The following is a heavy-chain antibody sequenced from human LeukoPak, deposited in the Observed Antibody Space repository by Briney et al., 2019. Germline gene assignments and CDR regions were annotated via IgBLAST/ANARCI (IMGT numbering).Heavy chain of an antibody. CDR1: EYSFTSYW. J-gene: IGHJ4*02. Sequence: GESLKISCKGSEYSFTSYWIGWVRQMPGKGLEWMGVIDPGDSDTRYSPSFQGQVTISADKSISTAYLQWSSLKASDTAMYYCARERYSSSWSGSLDYWGQGTLVTVPS. D-gene: IGHD6-13*01. CDR2: IDPGDSDT. CDR3: ARERYSSSWSGSLDY. V-gene: IGHV5-51*01.